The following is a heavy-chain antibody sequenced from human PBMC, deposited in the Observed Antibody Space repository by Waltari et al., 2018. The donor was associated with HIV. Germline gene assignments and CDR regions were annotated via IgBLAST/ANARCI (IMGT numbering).Heavy chain of an antibody. V-gene: IGHV7-4-1*02. CDR3: ARDREVITVIAAPDL. CDR2: INTNTGNP. J-gene: IGHJ3*01. D-gene: IGHD6-25*01. CDR1: GYGSPRYG. Sequence: QVQLVQSGSELMKPGASVQGSCKASGYGSPRYGLNGVRQAPVQGLEWMGWINTNTGNPTYAQGFTGRFIFSVDTSITPAYLQMRTLKAEDTALYYCARDREVITVIAAPDLWGQGTMVTVSS.